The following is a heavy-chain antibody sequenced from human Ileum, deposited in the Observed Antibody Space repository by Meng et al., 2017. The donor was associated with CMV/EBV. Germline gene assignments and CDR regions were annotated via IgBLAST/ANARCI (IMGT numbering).Heavy chain of an antibody. D-gene: IGHD6-19*01. J-gene: IGHJ6*02. CDR1: GFPFRSFD. CDR3: ARHAGGWRGMDV. CDR2: VRGSDDTT. Sequence: GESLKISCAASGFPFRSFDMSWVRQVPGKGLECVSVVRGSDDTTYYADSVKGRFTISKDKSKNTLYLQMDSLRAEDTAVYYCARHAGGWRGMDVWGQGTTVTVSS. V-gene: IGHV3-23*01.